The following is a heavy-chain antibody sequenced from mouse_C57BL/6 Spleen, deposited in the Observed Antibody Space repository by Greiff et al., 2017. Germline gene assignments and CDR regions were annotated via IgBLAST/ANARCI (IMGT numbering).Heavy chain of an antibody. J-gene: IGHJ2*01. V-gene: IGHV1-52*01. CDR3: ARNGYDREGFDY. Sequence: VQLQQPGAELVRPGSSVKLSCKASGYTFTSYWMHWVKQRPIQGLEWIGNIDPSDSETHYNQKFKDKATLTVDKSSSTAYMQLSSLTSEDSAVYYCARNGYDREGFDYWGQGTTLTVSS. CDR2: IDPSDSET. CDR1: GYTFTSYW. D-gene: IGHD2-2*01.